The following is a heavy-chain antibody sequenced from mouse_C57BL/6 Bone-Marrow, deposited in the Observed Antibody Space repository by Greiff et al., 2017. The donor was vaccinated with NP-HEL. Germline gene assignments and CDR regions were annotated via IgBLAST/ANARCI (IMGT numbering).Heavy chain of an antibody. CDR3: ARGVTTHFDY. J-gene: IGHJ2*01. D-gene: IGHD2-2*01. Sequence: EVQLQQSGPGLAKPSQTLSLTCSVTGYSITRDYWNWIRKFPGNKLEYMGYISYSGSTYYNPSLKSRISITRDTSKNQYYLQLNSVTTEDTATYYCARGVTTHFDYWGQGTTLTVSS. CDR2: ISYSGST. V-gene: IGHV3-8*01. CDR1: GYSITRDY.